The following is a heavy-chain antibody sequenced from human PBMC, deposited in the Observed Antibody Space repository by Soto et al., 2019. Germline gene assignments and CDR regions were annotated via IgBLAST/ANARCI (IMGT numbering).Heavy chain of an antibody. CDR3: ARGKGIGYSYGNDAFDI. J-gene: IGHJ3*02. Sequence: GASVKVSCKASGGTFSSYAISWVRQAPGQGLEWMGGIIPIFGTANYAQKFQGRVTITADKSTSTAYMELSSLRSEDTAVYYCARGKGIGYSYGNDAFDIWGQGTMVTVSS. CDR2: IIPIFGTA. CDR1: GGTFSSYA. D-gene: IGHD5-18*01. V-gene: IGHV1-69*06.